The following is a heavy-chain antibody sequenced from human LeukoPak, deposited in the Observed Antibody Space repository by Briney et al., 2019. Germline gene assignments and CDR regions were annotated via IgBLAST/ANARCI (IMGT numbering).Heavy chain of an antibody. CDR3: ARGPAGYSSSWSHIDY. V-gene: IGHV4-31*03. D-gene: IGHD6-13*01. Sequence: PSGTLSLTCTVSGGSISSGGYYWSWIRQHPGKGLEWIGYIYYSGSTYYNPSLKSRVTISVDTSKNQFSLKLSSVTAADTAVYYCARGPAGYSSSWSHIDYWGQGTLVTVSS. CDR1: GGSISSGGYY. CDR2: IYYSGST. J-gene: IGHJ4*02.